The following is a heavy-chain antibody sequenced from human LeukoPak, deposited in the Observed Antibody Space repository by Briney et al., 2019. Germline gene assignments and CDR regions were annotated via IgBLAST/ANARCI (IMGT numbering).Heavy chain of an antibody. J-gene: IGHJ6*02. CDR3: ASTSPGIAAAGKAVRYYYYGMDV. V-gene: IGHV4-59*08. CDR1: GGSISSYY. CDR2: IYYSGST. D-gene: IGHD6-13*01. Sequence: SETLSLTCTVSGGSISSYYWSRIRQPPGKGLEWIGYIYYSGSTNYNPSLKSRVTISVDTSKNQFSLKLSSVTAADTAVYYCASTSPGIAAAGKAVRYYYYGMDVWGQGTTVTVSS.